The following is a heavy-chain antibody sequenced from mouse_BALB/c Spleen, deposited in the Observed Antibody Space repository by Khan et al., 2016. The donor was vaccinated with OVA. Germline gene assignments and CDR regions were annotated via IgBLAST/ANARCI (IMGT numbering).Heavy chain of an antibody. CDR3: VRAGYGSFAY. CDR2: IFPNNGAT. V-gene: IGHV1S29*02. J-gene: IGHJ3*01. CDR1: GYTFTDYN. D-gene: IGHD1-2*01. Sequence: VQLQQSGPELVKPGASVKISCKASGYTFTDYNMDWVKQSHGESLEWIGYIFPNNGATGYNQKVKTKATLTVDNSARTAYMDLRSLTSEDAAVYCCVRAGYGSFAYWGQGTLVTVSA.